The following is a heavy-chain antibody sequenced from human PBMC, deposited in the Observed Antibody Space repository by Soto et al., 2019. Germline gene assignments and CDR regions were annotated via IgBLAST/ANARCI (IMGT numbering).Heavy chain of an antibody. J-gene: IGHJ1*01. CDR3: ARAWGGCSGGSCYSFGAEYFQH. Sequence: GAAGKVSYKGCGCRFTSYAMHWVRQAPGQRLEWMGWINAGNGNTKYSQKFQGRVTITRDTSASTAYMELSSLRSEDTAVYYCARAWGGCSGGSCYSFGAEYFQHWGQGTLVTVSS. V-gene: IGHV1-3*01. CDR1: GCRFTSYA. D-gene: IGHD2-15*01. CDR2: INAGNGNT.